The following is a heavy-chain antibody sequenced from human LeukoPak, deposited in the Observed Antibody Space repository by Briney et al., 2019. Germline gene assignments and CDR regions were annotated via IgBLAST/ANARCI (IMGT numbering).Heavy chain of an antibody. CDR1: GFTFSSYE. V-gene: IGHV3-48*03. J-gene: IGHJ3*02. D-gene: IGHD3-16*01. Sequence: GGSLRLSCAASGFTFSSYEMNWVRQAPGKGLEWVSYISSSGSIIYYADSVKGRFTISRDNAKNSVYLQMNSLRAEDTAVYYCARDDGGAFDVSDIRGQGTVVTFSS. CDR3: ARDDGGAFDVSDI. CDR2: ISSSGSII.